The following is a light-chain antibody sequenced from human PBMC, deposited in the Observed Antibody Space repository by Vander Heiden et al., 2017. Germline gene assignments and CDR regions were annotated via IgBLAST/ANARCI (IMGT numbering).Light chain of an antibody. V-gene: IGKV4-1*01. Sequence: DSVITQCPDSHAGALGERATINGKSSHSVLYSGKKKNYLAWYQEKPGQPPKLLISWASSREAGVPERFSGRGSGTDFTLTISSLQAEDVVVYYCQQCYSTPFTFGPGTKVDIK. CDR1: HSVLYSGKKKNY. CDR3: QQCYSTPFT. J-gene: IGKJ3*01. CDR2: WAS.